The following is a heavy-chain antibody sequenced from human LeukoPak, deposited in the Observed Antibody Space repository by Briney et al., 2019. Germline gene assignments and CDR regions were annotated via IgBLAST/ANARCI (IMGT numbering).Heavy chain of an antibody. D-gene: IGHD3-22*01. J-gene: IGHJ4*02. CDR2: ISGSGGST. V-gene: IGHV3-23*01. Sequence: GGSLRLSCAASGFTFSSYAMSWVRQAPGKGLEWVSAISGSGGSTYYADSVKGRFTISRDNSKNTLYLQMNSLRAEDTAVYYCAKGGRPDSSGYYVYWGQGTLVNVSS. CDR3: AKGGRPDSSGYYVY. CDR1: GFTFSSYA.